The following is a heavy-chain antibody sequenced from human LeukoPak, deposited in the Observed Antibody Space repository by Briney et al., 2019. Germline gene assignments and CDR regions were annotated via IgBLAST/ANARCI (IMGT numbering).Heavy chain of an antibody. D-gene: IGHD3-3*01. CDR3: ARENYFWSGSGDLDY. J-gene: IGHJ4*02. CDR2: INPTGGGST. CDR1: GYTFTNYD. V-gene: IGHV1-46*01. Sequence: ASVKVSCKGSGYTFTNYDINRVRQATGQGLEWMGVINPTGGGSTSYAQKFQGRITMTRDMSTSTIYMELSSLRSEDTAVYYCARENYFWSGSGDLDYWGQGTLVAVSS.